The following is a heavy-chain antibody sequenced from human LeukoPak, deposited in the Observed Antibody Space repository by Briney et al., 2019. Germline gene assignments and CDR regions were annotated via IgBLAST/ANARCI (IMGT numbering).Heavy chain of an antibody. D-gene: IGHD3-10*01. CDR3: ATEGKMVRGVYTDY. CDR2: FDPEDGET. Sequence: GASVKVSCKVSGYTLTELSMHWVRQAPGKGLEWMGRFDPEDGETIYAQKFQGRVTMTAGTSTDTVYMELSSLRSEDTAVYYCATEGKMVRGVYTDYWGQGTLVTVSS. CDR1: GYTLTELS. V-gene: IGHV1-24*01. J-gene: IGHJ4*02.